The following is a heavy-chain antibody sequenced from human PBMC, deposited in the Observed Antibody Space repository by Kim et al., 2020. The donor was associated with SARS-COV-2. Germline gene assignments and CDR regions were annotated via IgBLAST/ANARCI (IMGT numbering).Heavy chain of an antibody. CDR1: GFTFSSYA. Sequence: GGSLRLSCAASGFTFSSYAMSWVRQAPGKGLEWVSAISGSGGSTYYADSVKGRFTISRDNSKNTLYLQMNSLRAEDTAVYYCAKDLTYYYDSSGYYPPSFDYWGQGTLVTVSS. CDR3: AKDLTYYYDSSGYYPPSFDY. D-gene: IGHD3-22*01. CDR2: ISGSGGST. J-gene: IGHJ4*02. V-gene: IGHV3-23*01.